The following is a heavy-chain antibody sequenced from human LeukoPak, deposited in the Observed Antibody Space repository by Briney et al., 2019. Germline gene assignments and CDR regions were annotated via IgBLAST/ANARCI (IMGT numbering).Heavy chain of an antibody. J-gene: IGHJ6*03. D-gene: IGHD4-11*01. V-gene: IGHV1-8*01. CDR3: ARGPSPGFRNYYYYYYMDV. Sequence: ASVKVSCKASGYTFTSYDINWVRQATGQGLEWMGWMNPNSGNTGYAQKFQGRVTMTRDTSTSTVYMELSSLRSEDTAVYYCARGPSPGFRNYYYYYYMDVWGKGTTVTVSS. CDR1: GYTFTSYD. CDR2: MNPNSGNT.